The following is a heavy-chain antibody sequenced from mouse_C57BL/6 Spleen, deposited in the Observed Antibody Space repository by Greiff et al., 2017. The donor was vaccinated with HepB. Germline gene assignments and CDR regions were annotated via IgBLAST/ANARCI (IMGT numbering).Heavy chain of an antibody. V-gene: IGHV1-52*01. D-gene: IGHD2-10*02. CDR3: ARVGLYGNFYYFDY. J-gene: IGHJ2*01. CDR1: GYTFTSSW. Sequence: QVQLQQPGAELVRPGSSVKLSCKASGYTFTSSWMHWVKQRPIQGLEWIGNIDPSDSETHYNQKFKDKATLTVDKSSSTAYMQLSSLTSEDSAVYYCARVGLYGNFYYFDYWGQGTTLTVSS. CDR2: IDPSDSET.